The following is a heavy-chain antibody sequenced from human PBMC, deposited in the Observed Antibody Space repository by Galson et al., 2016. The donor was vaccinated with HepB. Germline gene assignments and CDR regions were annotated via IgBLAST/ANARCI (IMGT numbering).Heavy chain of an antibody. V-gene: IGHV3-49*02. J-gene: IGHJ4*02. Sequence: GATTDYAASVKGRFTISRDESKSIAYLQMNSLKAEDTAVYYCTREIYGDSDFWGQGTLVTVSS. CDR3: TREIYGDSDF. D-gene: IGHD4-17*01. CDR2: GATT.